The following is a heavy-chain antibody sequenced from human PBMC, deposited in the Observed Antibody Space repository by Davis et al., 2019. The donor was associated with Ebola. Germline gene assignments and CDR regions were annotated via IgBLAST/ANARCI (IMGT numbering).Heavy chain of an antibody. V-gene: IGHV3-33*01. D-gene: IGHD1-7*01. CDR1: GFTFNNSP. J-gene: IGHJ3*02. Sequence: GESLKISCAASGFTFNNSPMHWVRQAPGKGLEWVGLIWYDGSVKYYGDSVKGRFTISRDNSKDTLYLQMTSLRVEDTAVYYCATRFSNSDGALDIWGRGTLVTVSS. CDR2: IWYDGSVK. CDR3: ATRFSNSDGALDI.